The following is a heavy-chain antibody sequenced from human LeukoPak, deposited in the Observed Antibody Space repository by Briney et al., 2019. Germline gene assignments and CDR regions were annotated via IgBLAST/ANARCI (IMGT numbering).Heavy chain of an antibody. CDR3: ARKNIYGRC. Sequence: PGGSLRLSCAASGFTVSSNYMSWVRQAPGKGLEWVANINEDGSEEYYLDSVKGRFTISRDNAKNSLYLQMNSLRADDTAVYYCARKNIYGRCWGQGTLVTVSS. CDR2: INEDGSEE. J-gene: IGHJ4*02. CDR1: GFTVSSNY. V-gene: IGHV3-7*01. D-gene: IGHD3-3*02.